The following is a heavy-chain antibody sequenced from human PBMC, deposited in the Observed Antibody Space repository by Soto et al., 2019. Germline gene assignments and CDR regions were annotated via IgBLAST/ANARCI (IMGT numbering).Heavy chain of an antibody. CDR1: GGSISSGGYY. CDR2: IYYSGST. D-gene: IGHD1-1*01. V-gene: IGHV4-31*03. J-gene: IGHJ5*02. CDR3: ARAPLYLDHSLWFDP. Sequence: QVQLQESGPGLVKPSQTLSLTCTVSGGSISSGGYYWSWIRQHPGKGLEWIGYIYYSGSTYYNPSVTSRVTISVDTYKTQFSLKLSSVTAADTAVYYCARAPLYLDHSLWFDPWGQGTLVTVSS.